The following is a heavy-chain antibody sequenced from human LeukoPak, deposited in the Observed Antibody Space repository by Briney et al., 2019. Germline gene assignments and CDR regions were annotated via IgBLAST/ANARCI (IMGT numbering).Heavy chain of an antibody. CDR3: ERDGGTAGYSSGSDY. Sequence: ASVKVSCKASGYTFTSNGITWVRQAPGQGLDWVGWISCNNGDTRYPQKLQGRVTVTTDTSTSTVYMELRGLRSDDTAVYYCERDGGTAGYSSGSDYWGQGTLVTVSS. CDR2: ISCNNGDT. CDR1: GYTFTSNG. V-gene: IGHV1-18*01. D-gene: IGHD5-18*01. J-gene: IGHJ4*02.